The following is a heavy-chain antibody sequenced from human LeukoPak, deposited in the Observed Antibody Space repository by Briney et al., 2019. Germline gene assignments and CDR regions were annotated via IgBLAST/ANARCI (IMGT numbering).Heavy chain of an antibody. CDR1: GFIVSGDF. D-gene: IGHD1-26*01. V-gene: IGHV3-53*01. CDR2: IYSGGST. CDR3: ARERGRGRDSPWFDY. J-gene: IGHJ4*02. Sequence: GGSLRLSCAASGFIVSGDFMSWVRQAPGKGLEWVSVIYSGGSTHYADSVEGRFTISRDNSKNTLDLQMTGLRAEDTAVYYCARERGRGRDSPWFDYWGQGTLVTVSS.